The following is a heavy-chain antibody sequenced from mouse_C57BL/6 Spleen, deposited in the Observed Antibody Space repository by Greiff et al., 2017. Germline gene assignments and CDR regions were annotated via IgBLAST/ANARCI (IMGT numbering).Heavy chain of an antibody. J-gene: IGHJ2*01. D-gene: IGHD1-1*01. V-gene: IGHV1-50*01. CDR3: ARCGSSSYYFDY. CDR2: IDPSDSYT. Sequence: VQLQQPGAELVKPGASVKLSCKASGYTFTSYWMQWVKQRPGQGLEWIGEIDPSDSYTNYNQKFKGKATLTVDTSSSTAYMQLSSLTSEDSAVYYCARCGSSSYYFDYWGQGTTLTVSS. CDR1: GYTFTSYW.